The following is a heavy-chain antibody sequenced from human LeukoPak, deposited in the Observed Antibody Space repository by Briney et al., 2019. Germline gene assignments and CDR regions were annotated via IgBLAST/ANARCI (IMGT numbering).Heavy chain of an antibody. CDR3: AKDSESGYDYVWGSYRS. D-gene: IGHD3-16*02. J-gene: IGHJ5*02. Sequence: GGSLRLSCAASGFTFSSYDMHWVRQATGKGLEWVSAIGTAGDTYYPGSVKGRFTISRDNAKNSLYLQMNSLRAEDTALYYCAKDSESGYDYVWGSYRSWGQGTLVTVSS. V-gene: IGHV3-13*01. CDR2: IGTAGDT. CDR1: GFTFSSYD.